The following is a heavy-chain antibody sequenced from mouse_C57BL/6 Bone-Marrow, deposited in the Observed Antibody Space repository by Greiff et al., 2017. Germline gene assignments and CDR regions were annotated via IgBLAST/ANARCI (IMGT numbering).Heavy chain of an antibody. CDR2: SRNKANDYTT. Sequence: DVHLVESGGGLVQSGRSLRLSCATSGFTFSDFYMEWVRQAPGKGLEWIAASRNKANDYTTEYSASVKGRFIVSRDTSQSILYLQMNALRAEDTAIYYCARDFGAYWGQGTLVTVSA. CDR3: ARDFGAY. J-gene: IGHJ3*01. V-gene: IGHV7-1*01. CDR1: GFTFSDFY.